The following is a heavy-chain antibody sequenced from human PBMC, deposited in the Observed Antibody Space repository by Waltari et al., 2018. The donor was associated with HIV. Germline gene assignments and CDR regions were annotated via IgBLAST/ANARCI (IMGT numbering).Heavy chain of an antibody. CDR3: ARVSLAGWFDP. D-gene: IGHD3-16*02. Sequence: QVQLQESGPGLVKPSQTLSLTCTVSGGPISRGSYSWSWIRQPAGKGLEGIGRVYTSGTTNYNPSLKSRVTISVDTSKNQISLKMRSVTAADTAVYYCARVSLAGWFDPWGQGTLVTVSS. CDR2: VYTSGTT. V-gene: IGHV4-61*02. CDR1: GGPISRGSYS. J-gene: IGHJ5*02.